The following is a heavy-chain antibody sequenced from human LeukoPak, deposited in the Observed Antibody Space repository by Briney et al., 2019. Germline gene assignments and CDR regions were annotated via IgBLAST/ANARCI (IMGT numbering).Heavy chain of an antibody. V-gene: IGHV3-15*01. CDR2: IKSKTDGGTT. Sequence: PGGSLRLSCAASGFTFSNAWMSWVRQAPGKGLEWVGRIKSKTDGGTTDYAAPVKGRFTISRDDSKDTLYLQMNSLKTEDTAVYYCTTDDTVAGTGYWGQGTLVTVSS. CDR1: GFTFSNAW. CDR3: TTDDTVAGTGY. J-gene: IGHJ4*02. D-gene: IGHD6-19*01.